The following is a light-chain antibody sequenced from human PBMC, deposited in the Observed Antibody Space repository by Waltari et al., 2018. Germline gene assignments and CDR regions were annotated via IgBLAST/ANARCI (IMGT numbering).Light chain of an antibody. J-gene: IGKJ3*01. V-gene: IGKV1-16*02. CDR3: QQYDGYPFT. Sequence: DIQMTQSPSSLSASVGDRVTITCRASQGIKNHLAWFQQKQGKAPKSLIYGASTLQSGVPSKFSGSGSGTQFTLTISDLQPDDFATYCCQQYDGYPFTFGPGTTVDVK. CDR2: GAS. CDR1: QGIKNH.